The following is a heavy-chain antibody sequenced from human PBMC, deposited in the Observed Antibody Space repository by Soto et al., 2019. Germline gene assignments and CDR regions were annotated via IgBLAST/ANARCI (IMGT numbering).Heavy chain of an antibody. Sequence: PGGSLRLSCAASGFTFSSYWMHWVRQAPGKGLVWVSRINNDGSSTSYADSVKGRFTISRDNAKNTLYLQVNSLRAEDTAVYYCARDPHYFYDSTGYYDYWGQGTLVTVSS. CDR2: INNDGSST. CDR3: ARDPHYFYDSTGYYDY. J-gene: IGHJ4*02. V-gene: IGHV3-74*01. CDR1: GFTFSSYW. D-gene: IGHD3-22*01.